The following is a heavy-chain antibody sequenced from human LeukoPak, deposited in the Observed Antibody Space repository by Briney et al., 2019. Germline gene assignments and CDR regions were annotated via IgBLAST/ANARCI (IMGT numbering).Heavy chain of an antibody. D-gene: IGHD3-22*01. CDR3: ARVTGYMIEDYFDY. J-gene: IGHJ4*02. Sequence: SETLSLTCTVSGGSISSYYWSWIRQPPGKGLEWTGFIYYSGSTNYNPSLKSRVTISVDTSKNQFSLKLSSVTAADTAVYYCARVTGYMIEDYFDYWGQGTLVTVSS. CDR1: GGSISSYY. CDR2: IYYSGST. V-gene: IGHV4-59*01.